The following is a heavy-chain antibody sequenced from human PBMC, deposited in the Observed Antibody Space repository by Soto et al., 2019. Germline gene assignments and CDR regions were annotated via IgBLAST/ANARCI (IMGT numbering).Heavy chain of an antibody. CDR1: GYSFTSYW. J-gene: IGHJ5*02. CDR2: IYPGDSDT. CDR3: ARLARIMVRGVIQGLYNWFDP. V-gene: IGHV5-51*01. D-gene: IGHD3-10*01. Sequence: RGESLKISCKGSGYSFTSYWIGWVCQMPGKGLAWMGIIYPGDSDTRYSPSFQGQVTISADKSISTAYLQWSSLKSSDTAMYYCARLARIMVRGVIQGLYNWFDPWGQGTLVTVSS.